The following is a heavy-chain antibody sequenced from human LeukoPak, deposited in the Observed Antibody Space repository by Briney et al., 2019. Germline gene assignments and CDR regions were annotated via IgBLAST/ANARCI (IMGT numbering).Heavy chain of an antibody. CDR2: ISSSGDTI. D-gene: IGHD3-3*01. CDR1: EFTFSSYK. Sequence: PGGSPRLSCAASEFTFSSYKMNWVRQPPGKGLEWVSYISSSGDTIYYAGSVKGRFTISRDNAKNSLYLQLNSLRAEDTAVHYCARVPRSSRIPIFRWGQGTLVTVSS. CDR3: ARVPRSSRIPIFR. V-gene: IGHV3-48*03. J-gene: IGHJ4*02.